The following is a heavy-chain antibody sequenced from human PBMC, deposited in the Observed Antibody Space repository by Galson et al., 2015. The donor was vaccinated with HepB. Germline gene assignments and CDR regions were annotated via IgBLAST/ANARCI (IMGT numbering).Heavy chain of an antibody. Sequence: SVKVSCKASGYTFTSYAMHWVRQAPGQRLEWMGWINAGNGNTKYSQKFQGRVTITRDTSASTAYMELSSLRSEDTAVYYCARDLNSQLRLFWFDPWGQGTLVTVSS. D-gene: IGHD2-2*01. CDR2: INAGNGNT. CDR3: ARDLNSQLRLFWFDP. CDR1: GYTFTSYA. V-gene: IGHV1-3*01. J-gene: IGHJ5*02.